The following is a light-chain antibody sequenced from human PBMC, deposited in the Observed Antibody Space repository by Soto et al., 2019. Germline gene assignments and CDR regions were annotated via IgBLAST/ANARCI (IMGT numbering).Light chain of an antibody. Sequence: DIQMTHSPSTLSASVGDTVTITCRASQSLSRWLAWYQQKPGKAPKLLIYDASSLESGVPSRFSGSASGTEFTLSITPLQPDDFATYYCQQYDSYPWTFGQGTKVDIK. V-gene: IGKV1-5*01. J-gene: IGKJ1*01. CDR3: QQYDSYPWT. CDR1: QSLSRW. CDR2: DAS.